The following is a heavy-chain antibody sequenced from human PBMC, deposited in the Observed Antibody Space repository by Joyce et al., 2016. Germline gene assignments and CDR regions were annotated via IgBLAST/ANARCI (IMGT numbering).Heavy chain of an antibody. CDR2: SSIYNSDT. Sequence: QVHLVQSGAEVKKPGTSVKVSCKASGYTFTSYGITWLRQAPGQGLEWMGWSSIYNSDTNYSQKIQGRVTMTTDTFTRTAYMELRSLRSDDTAVYYCARGKRGSYLDAFDVRGQGTVVTVS. CDR3: ARGKRGSYLDAFDV. CDR1: GYTFTSYG. V-gene: IGHV1-18*01. D-gene: IGHD1-26*01. J-gene: IGHJ3*01.